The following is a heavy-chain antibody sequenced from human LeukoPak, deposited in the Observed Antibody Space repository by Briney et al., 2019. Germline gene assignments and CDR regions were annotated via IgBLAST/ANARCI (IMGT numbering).Heavy chain of an antibody. CDR3: AKWGDYDGLTGYDSDC. J-gene: IGHJ4*02. Sequence: PGASLRLSCAASGFIFRNYAMSWVRQAPGKGLEWVSAITGSGGTSWYADSVKGHFTISRDNSKDTLYLQVNSLGADDTAVYYCAKWGDYDGLTGYDSDCWGQGTLVTVSS. CDR2: ITGSGGTS. V-gene: IGHV3-23*01. CDR1: GFIFRNYA. D-gene: IGHD3-9*01.